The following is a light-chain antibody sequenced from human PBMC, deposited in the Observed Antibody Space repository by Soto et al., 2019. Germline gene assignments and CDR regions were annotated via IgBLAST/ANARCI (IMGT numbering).Light chain of an antibody. CDR2: DDG. CDR1: NIGSRN. J-gene: IGLJ1*01. CDR3: QVWDSSGDLYV. Sequence: SYVLTQTPSVSVAPGQTARITCGGNNIGSRNVQWYQQKSGQAPALVLYDDGDRPSGNPERFFGSSSGNTATLTISSVEAGDEADYFCQVWDSSGDLYVFGTGTKLTVL. V-gene: IGLV3-21*02.